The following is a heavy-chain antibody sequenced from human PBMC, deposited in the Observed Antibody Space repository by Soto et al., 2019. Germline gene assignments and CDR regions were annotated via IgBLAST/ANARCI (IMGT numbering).Heavy chain of an antibody. D-gene: IGHD2-15*01. V-gene: IGHV1-2*02. CDR3: AREDIVVVVAAITY. J-gene: IGHJ4*02. CDR2: INPNSGGT. Sequence: ASVEVSCKASGYTFTGYYMHWVLQAPGQGLEWMGWINPNSGGTNYAQKFQGRVTMTRDTSISTAYMELSRLRSDDTAVYYCAREDIVVVVAAITYWGQGTLVTVSS. CDR1: GYTFTGYY.